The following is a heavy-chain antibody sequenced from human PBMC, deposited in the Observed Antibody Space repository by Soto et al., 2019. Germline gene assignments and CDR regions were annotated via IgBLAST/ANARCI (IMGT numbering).Heavy chain of an antibody. CDR3: ARDIGSYAYGEGY. CDR2: ISTSGST. D-gene: IGHD3-10*01. CDR1: GGSISTYY. Sequence: SETLSLTCTVSGGSISTYYWSWIRQPAGKGLEWIGHISTSGSTNYNPSLKSRVTMSVDTSKNQFSLKLSSVTAADTAVYYCARDIGSYAYGEGYWGQGIQVTVSS. J-gene: IGHJ4*02. V-gene: IGHV4-4*07.